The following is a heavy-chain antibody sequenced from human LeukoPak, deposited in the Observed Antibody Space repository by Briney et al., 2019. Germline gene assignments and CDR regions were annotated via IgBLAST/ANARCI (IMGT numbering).Heavy chain of an antibody. Sequence: SETLSLTCAVYGGSFSGYYWGWIRQPPGKGLEWIGSIYHSGSTYYNPSLKSRVTISVDTSKNQFSLKLSSVTAADTAVYYCARVKSHYYYYYMDVWGKGTTVTVSS. V-gene: IGHV4-38-2*01. CDR2: IYHSGST. CDR1: GGSFSGYY. J-gene: IGHJ6*03. CDR3: ARVKSHYYYYYMDV.